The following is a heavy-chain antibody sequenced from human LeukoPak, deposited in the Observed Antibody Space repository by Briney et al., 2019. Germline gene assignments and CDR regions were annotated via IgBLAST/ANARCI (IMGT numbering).Heavy chain of an antibody. CDR1: GFTFSSYA. CDR2: ISGSGGST. CDR3: AKLVRGVVVPYYDY. V-gene: IGHV3-23*01. D-gene: IGHD3-10*01. J-gene: IGHJ4*02. Sequence: PGGSLRLSCAASGFTFSSYAMSWVRQAPGKGLEWVSAISGSGGSTYYADSVKGRFTISRDNSKSTLYLQMNSLRAEDTAVYYCAKLVRGVVVPYYDYWGQGTLVTVSS.